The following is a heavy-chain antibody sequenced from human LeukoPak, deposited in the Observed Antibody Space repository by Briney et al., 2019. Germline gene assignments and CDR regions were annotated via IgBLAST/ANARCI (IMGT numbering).Heavy chain of an antibody. CDR3: ARDRSSSWFDP. V-gene: IGHV4-34*01. CDR2: INHSGST. J-gene: IGHJ5*02. D-gene: IGHD6-13*01. Sequence: SETLSLTCAVYGGSFSGYYWSWIRQPPGKGLEWIGEINHSGSTNYNPSLKSRVTISVDTSKNQFSLKLSSVTAADTAVYYCARDRSSSWFDPWGQGTLVTVSS. CDR1: GGSFSGYY.